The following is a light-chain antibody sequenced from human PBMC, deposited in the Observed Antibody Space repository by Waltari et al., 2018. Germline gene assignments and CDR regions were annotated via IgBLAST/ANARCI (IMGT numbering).Light chain of an antibody. CDR1: SSAVGSYKY. Sequence: QSALTQPASVSGSPGQSITISCTGTSSAVGSYKYAPWSQQHPGKPPKLMIYDVIARPSGVSNRFSGSKSGNTASLTISGLQAEDEADYYCNSYAGSSSWVFGGGTKLTVL. V-gene: IGLV2-14*01. CDR3: NSYAGSSSWV. CDR2: DVI. J-gene: IGLJ3*02.